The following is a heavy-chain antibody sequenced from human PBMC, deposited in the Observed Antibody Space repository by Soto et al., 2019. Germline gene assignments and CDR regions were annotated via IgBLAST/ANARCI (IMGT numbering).Heavy chain of an antibody. CDR3: ARSSPTYYYGMDV. V-gene: IGHV1-2*04. CDR1: GYTFTGYY. J-gene: IGHJ6*02. Sequence: GASVKVSGKASGYTFTGYYMHWVRQAPGQGLEWMGWINPNSGGTNYAQKFQGWVTMTRDTSISTAYMELSRLRSDDTAVYYCARSSPTYYYGMDVWGQGTTVTVS. D-gene: IGHD6-6*01. CDR2: INPNSGGT.